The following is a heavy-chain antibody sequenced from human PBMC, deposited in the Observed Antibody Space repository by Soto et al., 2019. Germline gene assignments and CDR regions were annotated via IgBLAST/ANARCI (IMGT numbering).Heavy chain of an antibody. CDR2: IKSKTDGGTT. J-gene: IGHJ3*02. CDR1: GFTFSNAW. Sequence: GGSLRLSCAASGFTFSNAWMNWVRQAPGKGLEWVGRIKSKTDGGTTDYAAPVKGRFTISRDDSKNTLYLQMNSLKTEDTAVYYCTTEYYYDSSGPNPDAFDIWGQGTMVTVSS. V-gene: IGHV3-15*07. CDR3: TTEYYYDSSGPNPDAFDI. D-gene: IGHD3-22*01.